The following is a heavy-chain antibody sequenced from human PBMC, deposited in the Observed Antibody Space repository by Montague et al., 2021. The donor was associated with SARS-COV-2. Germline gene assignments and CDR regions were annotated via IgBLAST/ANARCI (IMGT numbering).Heavy chain of an antibody. J-gene: IGHJ6*02. D-gene: IGHD3-10*01. V-gene: IGHV4-31*03. CDR2: IYYNGST. CDR1: GATITSGRYY. Sequence: TLSLTCTVSGATITSGRYYWTWIRQHPGKGLEYIGNIYYNGSTYYNPSLKSRLTMSVDMSKNQFSLKLRSVTAADTAMYFCARWAALIYYYGLDVWGRGTPVTVSS. CDR3: ARWAALIYYYGLDV.